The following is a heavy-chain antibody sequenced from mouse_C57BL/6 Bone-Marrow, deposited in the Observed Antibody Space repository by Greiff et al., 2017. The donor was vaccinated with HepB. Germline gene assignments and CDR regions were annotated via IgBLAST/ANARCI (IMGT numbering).Heavy chain of an antibody. CDR2: INPSTGGT. CDR1: GYSFTGYY. V-gene: IGHV1-42*01. D-gene: IGHD1-1*01. J-gene: IGHJ2*01. CDR3: ARLMIITTVVAYFFDY. Sequence: EVQLQQSGPELVKPGASVKISCKASGYSFTGYYMNWVKPSPEKSLEWIGEINPSTGGTTYNQKFKAKATLTVDKSSSTAYMQLKRLTSEDSAVYYWARLMIITTVVAYFFDYGGQGTTRTVSS.